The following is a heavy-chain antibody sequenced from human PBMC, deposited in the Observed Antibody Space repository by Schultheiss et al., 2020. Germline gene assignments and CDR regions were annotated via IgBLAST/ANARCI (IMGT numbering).Heavy chain of an antibody. CDR1: GGSISSSSYY. J-gene: IGHJ4*02. CDR2: IYYSGST. D-gene: IGHD2-15*01. CDR3: ARQGWS. Sequence: SETLSLTCTVSGGSISSSSYYWGWIRQPPGKGLEWIGGIYYSGSTYYNPSLKSRVTISVDTSKNQFSLKLTSVTAADTALYYCARQGWSWGQGTLVTVSS. V-gene: IGHV4-39*01.